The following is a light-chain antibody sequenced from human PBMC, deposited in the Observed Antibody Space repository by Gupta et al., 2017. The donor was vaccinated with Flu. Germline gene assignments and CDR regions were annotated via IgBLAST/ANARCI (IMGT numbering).Light chain of an antibody. J-gene: IGLJ3*02. CDR2: DDS. Sequence: GKTATTTGGGTNVGGETVHWYRQRAAQAPVLLVYDDSGRRSGLPERFSGSNYGTTATVTISRVEAGEEADYYCQVGDSNSDMVVFGGGTKLTVL. V-gene: IGLV3-21*03. CDR1: NVGGET. CDR3: QVGDSNSDMVV.